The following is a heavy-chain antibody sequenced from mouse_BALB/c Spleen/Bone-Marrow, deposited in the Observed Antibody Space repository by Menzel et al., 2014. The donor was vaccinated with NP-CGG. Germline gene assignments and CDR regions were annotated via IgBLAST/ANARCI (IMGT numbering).Heavy chain of an antibody. CDR2: IWAGGTT. D-gene: IGHD1-1*01. J-gene: IGHJ3*01. CDR1: GFSLISYG. Sequence: VQLVESGPGLVAPSQSLSITCTVSGFSLISYGVHWVRQPPGRGLEWLGVIWAGGTTNYNSALMSRLSISKDNSKSQVFLKMNSPQTDDTAIYYCARDSDYGSTLFAYWGQGTLVTVSA. V-gene: IGHV2-9*02. CDR3: ARDSDYGSTLFAY.